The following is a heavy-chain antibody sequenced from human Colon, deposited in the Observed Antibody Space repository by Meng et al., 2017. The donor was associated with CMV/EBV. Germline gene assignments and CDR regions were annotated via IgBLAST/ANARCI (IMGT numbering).Heavy chain of an antibody. J-gene: IGHJ5*02. D-gene: IGHD2/OR15-2a*01. Sequence: CKTCRGTRSSDTYSWVRQAPGQGLEGVDTIIPIVDMTKYAQKFQGRVTLTADKSSNTVYMDLTSLRSDDTVTFYCARDPSTSSGGSWGQGTLVTVSS. CDR1: RGTRSSDT. CDR2: IIPIVDMT. CDR3: ARDPSTSSGGS. V-gene: IGHV1-69*04.